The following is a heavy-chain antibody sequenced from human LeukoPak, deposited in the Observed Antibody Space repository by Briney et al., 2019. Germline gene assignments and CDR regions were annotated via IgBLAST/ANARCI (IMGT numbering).Heavy chain of an antibody. V-gene: IGHV4-59*08. Sequence: SETLSLTCTVSGGSISSDYWQWIRQPPRKGLEWVGYIYNSGNNHYNSSLKSRVTISIDTSKNQFSLKLASVTAADTAVYYCAARGYWGQGTLVAVSS. D-gene: IGHD3-10*01. CDR1: GGSISSDY. J-gene: IGHJ4*02. CDR3: AARGY. CDR2: IYNSGNN.